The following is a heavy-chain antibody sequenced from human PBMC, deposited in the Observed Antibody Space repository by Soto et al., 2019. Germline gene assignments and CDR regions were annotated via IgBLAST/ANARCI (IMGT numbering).Heavy chain of an antibody. CDR2: IIPILGIA. V-gene: IGHV1-69*02. Sequence: ASVTVSCQTSGCTFSSYTISWVRQAPGQGLEWMGRIIPILGIANYAQKFQGRVTITADKSTSTAYMELSSLRSEDTAVYYCAAARVKLGYYYYMDVWGKGTTVTVSS. CDR3: AAARVKLGYYYYMDV. J-gene: IGHJ6*03. CDR1: GCTFSSYT. D-gene: IGHD6-25*01.